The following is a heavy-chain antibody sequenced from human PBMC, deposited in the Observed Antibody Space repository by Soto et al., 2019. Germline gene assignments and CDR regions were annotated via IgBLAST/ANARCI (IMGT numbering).Heavy chain of an antibody. V-gene: IGHV1-8*01. CDR2: MNPNSGNT. Sequence: QVQLVQSGAEVKKPGASVKVSCKASGYTFTSYDINWVRQATGQGLEWMGWMNPNSGNTGYAQKFQGRVTXXRXTXXSTAYMELSSLRSEDTAVYYCARGLPYSGYDWFDYWGQGTLVTVSS. D-gene: IGHD5-12*01. CDR1: GYTFTSYD. CDR3: ARGLPYSGYDWFDY. J-gene: IGHJ4*02.